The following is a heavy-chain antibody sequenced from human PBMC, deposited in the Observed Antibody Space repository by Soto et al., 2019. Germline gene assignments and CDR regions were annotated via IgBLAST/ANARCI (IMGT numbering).Heavy chain of an antibody. CDR2: IKQDGSEK. Sequence: QSGGSLRLSCAASGFTFSSYWMSWVRQAPGKGLEWVANIKQDGSEKYYVDSVKGRFTISRDNAKNSLYLQMNSLRAEDTAVYYCARARAAAETQQDYGMDVWGQGTTVTVSS. D-gene: IGHD6-13*01. J-gene: IGHJ6*02. V-gene: IGHV3-7*03. CDR3: ARARAAAETQQDYGMDV. CDR1: GFTFSSYW.